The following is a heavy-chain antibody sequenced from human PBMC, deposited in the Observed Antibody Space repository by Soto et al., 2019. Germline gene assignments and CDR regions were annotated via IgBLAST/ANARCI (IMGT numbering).Heavy chain of an antibody. V-gene: IGHV4-4*02. D-gene: IGHD3-10*01. CDR3: ARAAVRGVITLDY. Sequence: QVQLQESGPGLVKPSGTLSLTCDVSSDSFSSYNWWSWVRQPPGKGLEWIGEIYHTGITNYNPSLKSRVTISVDKSKNQFSLKLRSVTVADTAVYYCARAAVRGVITLDYWGQGTLVTVSS. CDR1: SDSFSSYNW. J-gene: IGHJ4*02. CDR2: IYHTGIT.